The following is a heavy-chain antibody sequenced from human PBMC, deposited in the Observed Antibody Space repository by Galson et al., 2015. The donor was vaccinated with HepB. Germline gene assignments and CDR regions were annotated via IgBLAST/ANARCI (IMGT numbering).Heavy chain of an antibody. CDR1: GFTFSSYA. J-gene: IGHJ5*02. CDR2: ISYDGSNK. Sequence: SLRLSCAASGFTFSSYAMHWVRQAPGKGLEWVAVISYDGSNKYYADSMKGRFTISRDNSKNTLYLQMNSLRAEDTAVYYCARDSPSYSSGWYGWFDPWGQGTLVTVSS. V-gene: IGHV3-30-3*01. D-gene: IGHD6-19*01. CDR3: ARDSPSYSSGWYGWFDP.